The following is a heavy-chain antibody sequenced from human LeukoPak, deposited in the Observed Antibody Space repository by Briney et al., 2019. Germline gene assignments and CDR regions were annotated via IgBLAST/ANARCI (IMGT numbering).Heavy chain of an antibody. Sequence: GGSLRLSCAASGFTFSSYWMHWVRQAPGKGLVWVSRINSDGSSTSYADSVKGRFTISRDNAKNTLYLQMNSLRAEDTAVYYCASDSSGYFRSAPGGYWGQGTLVTVSS. CDR3: ASDSSGYFRSAPGGY. D-gene: IGHD3-22*01. CDR2: INSDGSST. V-gene: IGHV3-74*01. CDR1: GFTFSSYW. J-gene: IGHJ4*02.